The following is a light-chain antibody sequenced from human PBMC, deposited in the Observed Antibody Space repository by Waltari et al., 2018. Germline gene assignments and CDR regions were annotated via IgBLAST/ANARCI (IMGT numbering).Light chain of an antibody. J-gene: IGKJ1*01. CDR2: AAS. V-gene: IGKV3-20*01. CDR1: QSASSSY. CDR3: QHYGWSSWT. Sequence: DIVLTQSPGTLSLSPGERATLSCMASQSASSSYLAWYQQKPGQAPRPIIYAASTRATGIPDRFSGSGSGTDFTLTISRLEPEDFAVYYCQHYGWSSWTFGQGTKVVIK.